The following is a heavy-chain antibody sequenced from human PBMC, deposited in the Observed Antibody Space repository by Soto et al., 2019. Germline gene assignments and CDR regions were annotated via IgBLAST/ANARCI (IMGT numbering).Heavy chain of an antibody. J-gene: IGHJ4*02. D-gene: IGHD6-19*01. Sequence: PGGSLRLSCAASGFTFNTYWMTWVRQAPGQGLEWVANIKPDGSETYYLDSVKGRFTISRDSARDSVHLQMNVLRAEDTALYYCARFGNIAVAAIDYRGRGTLVTVS. CDR2: IKPDGSET. CDR3: ARFGNIAVAAIDY. V-gene: IGHV3-7*01. CDR1: GFTFNTYW.